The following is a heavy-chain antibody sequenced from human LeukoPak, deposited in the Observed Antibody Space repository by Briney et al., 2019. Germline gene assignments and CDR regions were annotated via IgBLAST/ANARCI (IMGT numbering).Heavy chain of an antibody. D-gene: IGHD4-23*01. Sequence: GGSLRLSCAASGFTFSSYAMHWVRQAPGKGLEWVAVISYDGSNKYYADSVKGRFTISRDNSKNTLYLQMNSLRAEDTAVYYCARGVPYGGKRRYFDLWGRGTLVTVSS. CDR3: ARGVPYGGKRRYFDL. V-gene: IGHV3-30-3*01. J-gene: IGHJ2*01. CDR2: ISYDGSNK. CDR1: GFTFSSYA.